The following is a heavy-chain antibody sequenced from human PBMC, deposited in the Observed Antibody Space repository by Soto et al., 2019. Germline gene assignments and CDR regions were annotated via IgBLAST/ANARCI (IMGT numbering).Heavy chain of an antibody. J-gene: IGHJ4*02. Sequence: GGSLRRSCAASGFTFTRYSMNWVRQAPGKGLEWVSSISSTTNYIYYGDSMKGRFTISRDNAKNSLYLEMNSLRAEDTAVYYCARESEDLTSNFDYWGQGTLLTVSS. CDR1: GFTFTRYS. CDR2: ISSTTNYI. V-gene: IGHV3-21*06. CDR3: ARESEDLTSNFDY.